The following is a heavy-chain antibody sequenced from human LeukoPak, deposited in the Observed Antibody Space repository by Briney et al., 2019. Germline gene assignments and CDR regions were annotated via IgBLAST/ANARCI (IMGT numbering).Heavy chain of an antibody. CDR1: GFTFRSYA. CDR2: ISGSGGDT. CDR3: AKTTAGYSSGRYPGWPIDY. J-gene: IGHJ4*02. Sequence: GGSLRLSCAASGFTFRSYAIYWVRQAPGKGLEWVSGISGSGGDTYFADSVKGRFTISRAHSKNTVFLQMDSLRVEDTAVYYCAKTTAGYSSGRYPGWPIDYWGQGTLVTVSS. V-gene: IGHV3-23*01. D-gene: IGHD6-19*01.